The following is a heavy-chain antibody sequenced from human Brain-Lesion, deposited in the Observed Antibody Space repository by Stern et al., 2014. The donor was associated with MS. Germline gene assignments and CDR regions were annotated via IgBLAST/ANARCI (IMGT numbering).Heavy chain of an antibody. CDR2: MTPFTGNT. V-gene: IGHV1-45*02. CDR3: AEGGSYGFVY. CDR1: GNTFTNRY. D-gene: IGHD4-17*01. J-gene: IGHJ4*02. Sequence: QVQLVQSGAEVKKTGSSVKVSCQASGNTFTNRYLHWVRQAPGQALEWMGWMTPFTGNTNYAQNFQDRVTITMDRSMSTAYMDLSSLRSDDTAIYFCAEGGSYGFVYWGQGTLVTVSS.